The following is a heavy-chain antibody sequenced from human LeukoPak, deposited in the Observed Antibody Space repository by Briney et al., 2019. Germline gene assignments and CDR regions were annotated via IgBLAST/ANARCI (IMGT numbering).Heavy chain of an antibody. CDR1: GFTFSSYD. V-gene: IGHV3-13*04. CDR3: ARVMVSPGTTWYYGMDV. Sequence: GGSLRLPCAASGFTFSSYDMHWVRQATGKGLEWVSAIGTAGDTYYPGSVKGRFTISRENAKNSLYLQMNSLRAGDTAVYYCARVMVSPGTTWYYGMDVWGQGTTVTVSS. D-gene: IGHD1-1*01. J-gene: IGHJ6*02. CDR2: IGTAGDT.